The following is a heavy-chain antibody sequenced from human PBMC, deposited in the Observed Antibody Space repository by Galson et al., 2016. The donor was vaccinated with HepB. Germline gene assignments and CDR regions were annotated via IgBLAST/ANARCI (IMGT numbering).Heavy chain of an antibody. CDR2: IYHTGTS. CDR3: ARASVIPGARMIFDP. CDR1: GGSISDNSW. D-gene: IGHD2-2*01. J-gene: IGHJ5*02. Sequence: SETLSLTCAVSGGSISDNSWWAWVRQSPGKELEWIGEIYHTGTSNNNPFLSSRFTLSVDKSRNQSSLNVPSVTAADTAVYYFARASVIPGARMIFDPWGQGTLVTVSS. V-gene: IGHV4-4*02.